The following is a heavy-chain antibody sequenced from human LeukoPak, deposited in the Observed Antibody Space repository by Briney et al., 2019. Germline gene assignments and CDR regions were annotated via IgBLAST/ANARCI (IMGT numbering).Heavy chain of an antibody. CDR1: GYTFTSYD. Sequence: ASVKVSCKASGYTFTSYDINWVRQATGQGLEWMGWMNPNSGNTGYAQKFRGRVTMTRNTSISTAYMELSSLRSEDTAVYYCAVYDSSGYYYSNDAFDIWGQGTMVTVSS. J-gene: IGHJ3*02. D-gene: IGHD3-22*01. CDR3: AVYDSSGYYYSNDAFDI. V-gene: IGHV1-8*01. CDR2: MNPNSGNT.